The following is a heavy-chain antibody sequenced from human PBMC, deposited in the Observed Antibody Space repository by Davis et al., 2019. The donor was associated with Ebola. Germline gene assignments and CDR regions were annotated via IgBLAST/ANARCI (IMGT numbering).Heavy chain of an antibody. CDR1: GFTFSSYA. Sequence: GGSLRLSCAASGFTFSSYAMHWVRQVPGKGLEWVAIISYDGSNKYYADSVKGRFTISRDNAKNSLYLQMNSLRAEDTAVYYCARGLVVPRHHYYYGMDVWGQGTTVTVSS. CDR3: ARGLVVPRHHYYYGMDV. J-gene: IGHJ6*02. V-gene: IGHV3-30-3*01. CDR2: ISYDGSNK. D-gene: IGHD2-2*01.